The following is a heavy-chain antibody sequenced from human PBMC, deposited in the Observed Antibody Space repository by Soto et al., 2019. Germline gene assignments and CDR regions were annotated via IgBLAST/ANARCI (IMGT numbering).Heavy chain of an antibody. CDR3: AHVGIASLTSYSRDV. CDR1: GFSLSTSGVG. D-gene: IGHD2-21*01. J-gene: IGHJ6*03. Sequence: QITLKESGPTLVKPTQTLTLTCTFSGFSLSTSGVGVGWIRQPPGKALEWLALIYLDDDKRYSPSLKSRLTITKDTSKNQVVLTMTNMDPVDTATYYCAHVGIASLTSYSRDVWGKGTKVTVSS. CDR2: IYLDDDK. V-gene: IGHV2-5*02.